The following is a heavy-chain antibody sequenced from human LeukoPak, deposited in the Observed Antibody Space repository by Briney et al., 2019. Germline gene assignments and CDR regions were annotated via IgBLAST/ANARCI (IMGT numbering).Heavy chain of an antibody. D-gene: IGHD6-13*01. CDR2: ISGSGGST. J-gene: IGHJ4*02. V-gene: IGHV3-23*01. Sequence: GGSLRLSCAASGFTIAMSWVRQAPGKGLEWVSAISGSGGSTYYADSVKGRFTISRDNSKNTLYLQMNSLRAEDTAVYYCAKDLRVAAAGRPDYWGQGTLVTVSS. CDR1: GFTIA. CDR3: AKDLRVAAAGRPDY.